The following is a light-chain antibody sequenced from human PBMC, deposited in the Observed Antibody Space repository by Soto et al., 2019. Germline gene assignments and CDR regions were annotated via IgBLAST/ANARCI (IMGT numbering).Light chain of an antibody. CDR1: QSVGGS. CDR2: DTS. Sequence: EIVLTQSPATLYLSPGERATLSCRASQSVGGSLAWYQQKPGQAPRLIIYDTSKRATGIPARFSGSGSGTDFTLTISGLEPEDFAVYYCQHRRSWPLSFGGGTKVDIK. V-gene: IGKV3-11*01. J-gene: IGKJ4*01. CDR3: QHRRSWPLS.